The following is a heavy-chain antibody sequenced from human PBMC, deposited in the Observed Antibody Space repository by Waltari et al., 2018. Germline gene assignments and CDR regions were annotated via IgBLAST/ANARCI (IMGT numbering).Heavy chain of an antibody. V-gene: IGHV4-34*01. CDR3: ARGVVVAATPRLPKRGWFDP. CDR2: INHSGST. J-gene: IGHJ5*02. D-gene: IGHD2-15*01. CDR1: GGSFSGYY. Sequence: QVQLQQWGAGLLKPSETLSLTCAVYGGSFSGYYWRWIRQPPGKGLEWIGEINHSGSTNYNPSLKSRVTISVDTSKNQFSLKLSSVTAADTAVYYCARGVVVAATPRLPKRGWFDPWGQGTLVTVSS.